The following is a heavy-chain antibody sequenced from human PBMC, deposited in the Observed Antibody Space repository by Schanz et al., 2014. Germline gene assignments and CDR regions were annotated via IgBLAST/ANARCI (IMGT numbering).Heavy chain of an antibody. D-gene: IGHD3-10*01. Sequence: VQLVESGGGLVQPGRSLRLSCAASGFTFSTYAMHWVRQAPGKGLEWVAYISNDGSSKYYADSVKGRFTISRDNSKNTLDLQMSSLRADDTAVYYCVKEGTVVSGSPRDYWGQGALVTVSS. CDR1: GFTFSTYA. CDR2: ISNDGSSK. J-gene: IGHJ4*02. V-gene: IGHV3-30*07. CDR3: VKEGTVVSGSPRDY.